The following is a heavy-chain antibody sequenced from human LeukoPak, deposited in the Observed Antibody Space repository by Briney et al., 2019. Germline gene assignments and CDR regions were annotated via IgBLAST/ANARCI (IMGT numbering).Heavy chain of an antibody. CDR2: IYYSGST. CDR1: GGSISSGDYY. V-gene: IGHV4-30-4*01. J-gene: IGHJ5*02. Sequence: SETLSLTCTVSGGSISSGDYYWSWIRQPPGKGLEWIGYIYYSGSTNYNPSLKSRVTISVDTSKNQFSLKLSSVTAADTAVYYCARDGGGGDWIDPWGQGTLVTVSS. D-gene: IGHD2-21*01. CDR3: ARDGGGGDWIDP.